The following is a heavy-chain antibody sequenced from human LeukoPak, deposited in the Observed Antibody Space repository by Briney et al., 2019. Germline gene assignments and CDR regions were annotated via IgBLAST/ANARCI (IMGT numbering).Heavy chain of an antibody. Sequence: GGSLRLSCAASGFTVSSSYMSWVRQAPGKGLEWVSVIYSGGSTYYADSVMGRFTISRDNSKNTLYLQMNSLRAEDTAVYYCARVKAGYYYYMDVWAKGPRSPSP. D-gene: IGHD3-10*01. J-gene: IGHJ6*03. V-gene: IGHV3-53*01. CDR1: GFTVSSSY. CDR2: IYSGGST. CDR3: ARVKAGYYYYMDV.